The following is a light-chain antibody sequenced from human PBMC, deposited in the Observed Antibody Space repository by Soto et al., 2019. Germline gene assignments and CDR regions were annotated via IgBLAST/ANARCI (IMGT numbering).Light chain of an antibody. V-gene: IGKV1-39*01. CDR1: QSISSY. CDR2: AAS. J-gene: IGKJ1*01. Sequence: DIQMTQSPSSLSASVGDRVTITCRASQSISSYLNWYQQKPGKAPKLLIYAASSLQSGVPSRFSGSGSGTDFTLTISSLQPEDFETYYCQQSRTFGQGTKVDIK. CDR3: QQSRT.